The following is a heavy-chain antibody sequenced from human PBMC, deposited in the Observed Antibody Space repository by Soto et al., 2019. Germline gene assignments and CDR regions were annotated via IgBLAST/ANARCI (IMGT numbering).Heavy chain of an antibody. D-gene: IGHD3-9*01. CDR2: ISGSGGST. CDR1: GFTFNDYA. V-gene: IGHV3-23*01. J-gene: IGHJ4*01. Sequence: PGGYPRLSCAASGFTFNDYAMSWVRQAPGKGLEWVSVISGSGGSTYFAESVKGRFTISRDNSKNTLSLQMNSLRADDTDVYYLAIGILTVVNQFVFDY. CDR3: AIGILTVVNQFVFDY.